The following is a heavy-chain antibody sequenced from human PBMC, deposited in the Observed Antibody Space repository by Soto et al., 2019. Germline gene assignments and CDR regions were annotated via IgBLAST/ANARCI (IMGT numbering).Heavy chain of an antibody. CDR3: TTGSDRNWNFDY. CDR1: GFTFSNAW. Sequence: PGGSLRLSCAASGFTFSNAWMSWVRQAPGKGLEWVGRIKSKTDGGTTDYAAPVKGRFTISRDDSKNTLYLQMNSLKTEDTAVYYCTTGSDRNWNFDYWGQGTLVTVSS. V-gene: IGHV3-15*01. CDR2: IKSKTDGGTT. J-gene: IGHJ4*02. D-gene: IGHD1-1*01.